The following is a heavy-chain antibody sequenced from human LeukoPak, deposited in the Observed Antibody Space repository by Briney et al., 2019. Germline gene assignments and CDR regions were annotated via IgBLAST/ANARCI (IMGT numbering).Heavy chain of an antibody. CDR1: GGTFSSYA. J-gene: IGHJ6*02. CDR3: ARETPRYCSSTSCAQGGGYYYYGMDV. Sequence: ASVKVPCKASGGTFSSYAISWVRQAPGQGLEWMGRIIPIFGIANYAQKFQGRVTITADKSTSTAYMELSSLRSEDTAVYYCARETPRYCSSTSCAQGGGYYYYGMDVWGQGTTVTVSS. V-gene: IGHV1-69*04. CDR2: IIPIFGIA. D-gene: IGHD2-2*01.